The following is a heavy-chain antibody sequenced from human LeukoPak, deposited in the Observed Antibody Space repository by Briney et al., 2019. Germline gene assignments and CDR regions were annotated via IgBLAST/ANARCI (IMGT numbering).Heavy chain of an antibody. CDR2: IYSGGST. Sequence: GGSLRLSCAASGFTFSSNYMNWVRQAPGKGLEWVSVIYSGGSTYYSDSVKGRFTISRANSKNTMYLQMNSLRAEDPAVYYCARGLMVRGVLFDYWGQGTLVTVSS. V-gene: IGHV3-53*01. CDR1: GFTFSSNY. D-gene: IGHD3-10*01. CDR3: ARGLMVRGVLFDY. J-gene: IGHJ4*02.